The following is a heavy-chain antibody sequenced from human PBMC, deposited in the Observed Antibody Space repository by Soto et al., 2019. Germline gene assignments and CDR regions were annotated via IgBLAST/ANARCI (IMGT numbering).Heavy chain of an antibody. CDR2: IVGSDART. V-gene: IGHV3-23*01. CDR1: GFSFASFA. D-gene: IGHD5-12*01. J-gene: IGHJ4*02. CDR3: AKWTYLDF. Sequence: GGSLRLSCTPSGFSFASFALTWVRQAPGQGLEWVATIVGSDARTHYADSVKGRFSISRDTSRNTVYLQMNNLRADDTAIYYCAKWTYLDFWGQGTRVTVSS.